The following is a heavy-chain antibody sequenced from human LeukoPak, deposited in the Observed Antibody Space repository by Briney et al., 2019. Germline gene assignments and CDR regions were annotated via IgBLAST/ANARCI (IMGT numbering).Heavy chain of an antibody. CDR1: GSTFSNAW. Sequence: GGSLRLSCAASGSTFSNAWMSWVRQAPGKGLEWVGRIKSKTDGGTTDYAAPVKGRFTISRDDSKNTLYLQMNSLKTEDTAVYYCTTDSDYSGSLAYWGQGTLVTVSS. J-gene: IGHJ4*02. D-gene: IGHD1-26*01. V-gene: IGHV3-15*01. CDR2: IKSKTDGGTT. CDR3: TTDSDYSGSLAY.